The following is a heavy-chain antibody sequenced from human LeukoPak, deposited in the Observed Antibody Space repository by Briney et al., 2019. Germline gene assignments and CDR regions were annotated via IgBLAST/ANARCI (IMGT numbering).Heavy chain of an antibody. CDR2: IIPILGIA. CDR3: ARDDSRGFGIAFDI. Sequence: SVKVSCKASGGTFSSYAISWVRQAPGQGLDWMGRIIPILGIANYAQKFQGRVTITADKSTSTAYMERSSLRSEDTAVYYCARDDSRGFGIAFDIWRQGTMVTVSS. V-gene: IGHV1-69*04. CDR1: GGTFSSYA. D-gene: IGHD3-22*01. J-gene: IGHJ3*02.